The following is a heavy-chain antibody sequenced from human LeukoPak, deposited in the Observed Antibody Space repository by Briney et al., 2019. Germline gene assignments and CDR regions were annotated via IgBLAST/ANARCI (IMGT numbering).Heavy chain of an antibody. D-gene: IGHD6-19*01. V-gene: IGHV3-23*01. CDR1: GFTFSSYA. Sequence: GGSLRLSCAASGFTFSSYAMSWVRQAPGKGLEWVSAISGSGGSTYYADSVKGRFTIPRDNSKNTLYLQMNSLRAEDTAVYYCAKVRYGIAVAGLEDYWGQGTLVTVSS. CDR2: ISGSGGST. J-gene: IGHJ4*02. CDR3: AKVRYGIAVAGLEDY.